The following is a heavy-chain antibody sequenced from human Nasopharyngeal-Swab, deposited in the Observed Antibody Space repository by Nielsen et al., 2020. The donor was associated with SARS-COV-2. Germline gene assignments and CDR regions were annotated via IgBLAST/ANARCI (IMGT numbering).Heavy chain of an antibody. V-gene: IGHV1-8*01. J-gene: IGHJ4*02. CDR3: ARVGIQLWSGGHFDY. Sequence: WVRQAPGQGLEWMGWMNPNSGNTGYAQKFQGRVTMTRNTSISTAYMELSSLRSEDTAVYYCARVGIQLWSGGHFDYWGQGTLVTVSS. CDR2: MNPNSGNT. D-gene: IGHD5-18*01.